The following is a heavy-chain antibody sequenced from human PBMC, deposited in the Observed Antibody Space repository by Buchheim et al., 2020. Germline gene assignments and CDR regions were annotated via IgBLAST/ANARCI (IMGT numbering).Heavy chain of an antibody. CDR1: GFTFSSNW. CDR2: IKQDGSEK. Sequence: EVQLVESGGGLVQPGGSLRLSCAASGFTFSSNWMSWVRQAPGKGLEWVANIKQDGSEKYYVDSVKGRFTISRDNAKNSLYLQMNSLRSEDTAVYYCAREGTTVTTNYYYGMDVWGQGTT. D-gene: IGHD4-17*01. J-gene: IGHJ6*02. V-gene: IGHV3-7*01. CDR3: AREGTTVTTNYYYGMDV.